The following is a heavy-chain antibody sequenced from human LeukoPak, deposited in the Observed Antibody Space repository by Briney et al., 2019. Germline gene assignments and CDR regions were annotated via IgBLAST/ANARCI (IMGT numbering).Heavy chain of an antibody. V-gene: IGHV1-46*01. D-gene: IGHD1-26*01. Sequence: ASMKVSCKASGYIFINYYLHWVRQAPGQGLEWMGMVNPSGGSTSYAQKFQGRVTMTRDTSTTTVYMELSSLRSDDTAVFYCARRHKHYYQIDYWGQGTLVTVSS. CDR2: VNPSGGST. CDR3: ARRHKHYYQIDY. J-gene: IGHJ4*02. CDR1: GYIFINYY.